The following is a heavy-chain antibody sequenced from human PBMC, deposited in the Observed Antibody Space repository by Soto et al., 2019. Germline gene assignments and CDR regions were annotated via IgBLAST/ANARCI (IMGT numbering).Heavy chain of an antibody. CDR3: ARGPSEYIWGSYLRYCDS. CDR1: GFTFSSFA. V-gene: IGHV3-23*01. CDR2: ISGSSGHT. D-gene: IGHD3-16*02. Sequence: EVQLLESGGGLVQPGGSLRLSCAASGFTFSSFAMNWVRQAPGKGLEWVSAISGSSGHTYYADSVKGRFIISRHNSKNTLYLQMDSLSADATAVYYCARGPSEYIWGSYLRYCDSWGQGSLVTVSS. J-gene: IGHJ4*02.